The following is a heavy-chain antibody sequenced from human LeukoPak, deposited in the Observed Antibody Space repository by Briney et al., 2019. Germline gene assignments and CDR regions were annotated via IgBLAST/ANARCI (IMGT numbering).Heavy chain of an antibody. CDR2: IYYSGTT. J-gene: IGHJ4*02. CDR3: ARGGGVFDY. D-gene: IGHD2-8*02. Sequence: SETLSLTCSVSGGSISNYYWSWIRQPPGKGLEWIGYIYYSGTTNYNPSLKSRVTISVDTSKGQFSLKLNSVTAADTAVYYCARGGGVFDYWGQGTLVTVSS. V-gene: IGHV4-59*01. CDR1: GGSISNYY.